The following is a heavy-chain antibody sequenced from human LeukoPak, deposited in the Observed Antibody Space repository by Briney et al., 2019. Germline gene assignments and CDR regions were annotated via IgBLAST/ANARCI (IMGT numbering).Heavy chain of an antibody. V-gene: IGHV4-34*01. J-gene: IGHJ5*02. CDR1: GGSFSGYY. Sequence: SETLSLTCAVYGGSFSGYYWSWIRQPPGKGLEWIGEINHSGSTNYNPSLKSRATISVDTSKNQFSLKLSSVTAADTAVYYCARHTVTRSWFGPWGQGTLVTVSS. CDR2: INHSGST. D-gene: IGHD4-17*01. CDR3: ARHTVTRSWFGP.